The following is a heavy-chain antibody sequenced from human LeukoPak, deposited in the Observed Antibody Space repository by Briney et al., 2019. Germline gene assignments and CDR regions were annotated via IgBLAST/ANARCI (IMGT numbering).Heavy chain of an antibody. CDR3: AKEPDSSGFLDY. Sequence: PGGSLRLSCAASGFTFSGYAMSWVRQAPGKGLEWVSALSGSGGSTYYADSVKGRFAISRDNPKNSLYLQMNSLRAEDTALYYCAKEPDSSGFLDYWGQGTLVTVSS. CDR1: GFTFSGYA. D-gene: IGHD6-19*01. V-gene: IGHV3-23*01. J-gene: IGHJ4*02. CDR2: LSGSGGST.